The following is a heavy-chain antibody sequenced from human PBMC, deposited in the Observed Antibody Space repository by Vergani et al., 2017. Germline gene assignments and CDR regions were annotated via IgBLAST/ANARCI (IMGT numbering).Heavy chain of an antibody. D-gene: IGHD3-3*01. CDR3: ASLXGFWSGYLPGASYYYYYYMDV. V-gene: IGHV3-21*04. J-gene: IGHJ6*03. CDR2: ISSSSSYI. Sequence: EVQLVESGGGLVKPGGSLRLSCAASGFTFSSYSMNWVRQAPGKGLEWVSSISSSSSYIYYADSVKGRFTISRDNSKNTLYLQMNSLRAEDTAVYYCASLXGFWSGYLPGASYYYYYYMDVWGKGTTVTVSS. CDR1: GFTFSSYS.